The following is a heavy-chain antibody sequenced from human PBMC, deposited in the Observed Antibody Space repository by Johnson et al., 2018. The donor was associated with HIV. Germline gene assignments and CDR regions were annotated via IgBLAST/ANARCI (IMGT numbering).Heavy chain of an antibody. D-gene: IGHD3-22*01. CDR3: ARDYYDSSGYHHAFDI. Sequence: VQLVESGGGLVQPGGSLRLSCAASGFTVSSNYMSWVRQAPGKGLEWVSVIYSGGSTYYADSVKGRFTISRDNSKNTLYLQMNSLRAEDTAVYYCARDYYDSSGYHHAFDIWGQGTMVTVSS. J-gene: IGHJ3*02. CDR2: IYSGGST. CDR1: GFTVSSNY. V-gene: IGHV3-66*02.